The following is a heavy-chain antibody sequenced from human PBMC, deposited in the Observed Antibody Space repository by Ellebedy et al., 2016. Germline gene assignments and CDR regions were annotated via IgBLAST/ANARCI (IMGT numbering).Heavy chain of an antibody. CDR1: GGSISSYY. D-gene: IGHD1-26*01. CDR2: IYYSGST. CDR3: ARVPWDVGYAFDI. Sequence: SETLSLTCTVSGGSISSYYWSWIRQPPGKGLEWIGYIYYSGSTNYNPSLKSRVTISVDTSKNQFSLKLSSVTAADTAVYYCARVPWDVGYAFDIWGQGTMVTVSS. V-gene: IGHV4-59*01. J-gene: IGHJ3*02.